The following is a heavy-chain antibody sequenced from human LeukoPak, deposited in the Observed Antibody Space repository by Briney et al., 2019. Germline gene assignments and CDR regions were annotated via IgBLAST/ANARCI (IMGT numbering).Heavy chain of an antibody. V-gene: IGHV1-69*13. CDR3: ARGGYYYDSSGYSHLPDY. J-gene: IGHJ4*02. Sequence: ASVKVSCKASGGTFSSYAISWVRQAPGQGLEWMGGIIPIFGTANYAQKFQGRVTITADESTSTAYMELSSLRSEDTAVYYCARGGYYYDSSGYSHLPDYWGQGTLVTVSA. D-gene: IGHD3-22*01. CDR1: GGTFSSYA. CDR2: IIPIFGTA.